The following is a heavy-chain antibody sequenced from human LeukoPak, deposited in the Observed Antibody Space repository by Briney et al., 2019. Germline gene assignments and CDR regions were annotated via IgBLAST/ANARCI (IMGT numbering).Heavy chain of an antibody. CDR3: ARGSGYSNYLNWFDP. CDR1: GGSISNYY. Sequence: SETLSLTCTVSGGSISNYYWSWIRQPPGKGLEWIGEINHSGSTNYNPSLKSRVTISVDTSKNQFSLKLSSVTAADTAVYYCARGSGYSNYLNWFDPWGQGTLVTVSS. J-gene: IGHJ5*02. V-gene: IGHV4-34*01. D-gene: IGHD4-4*01. CDR2: INHSGST.